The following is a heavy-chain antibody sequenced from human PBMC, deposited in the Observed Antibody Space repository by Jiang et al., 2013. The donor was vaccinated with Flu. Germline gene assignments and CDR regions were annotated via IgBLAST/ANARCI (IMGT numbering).Heavy chain of an antibody. CDR2: INHSGRT. J-gene: IGHJ4*02. Sequence: LKPSETLSLTCGVYGGSFTTYYWSWIRQPPGKGLEWIGEINHSGRTNYNPSLKSRVTISVDTSKKQFSLKLSSVTAADTAVYYCARARWDYWGQGTLVTVSS. V-gene: IGHV4-34*01. D-gene: IGHD4-23*01. CDR1: GGSFTTYY. CDR3: ARARWDY.